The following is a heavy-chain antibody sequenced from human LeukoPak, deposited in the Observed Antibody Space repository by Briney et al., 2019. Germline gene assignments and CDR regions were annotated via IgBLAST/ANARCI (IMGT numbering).Heavy chain of an antibody. CDR3: ARGGLLRYFDWSKIDNWFDP. D-gene: IGHD3-9*01. J-gene: IGHJ5*02. CDR1: GYTFTSYG. CDR2: ISGYNGNT. Sequence: ASVKVSCKASGYTFTSYGISWVRQAPGKGLEWMGWISGYNGNTNYAQKLQGRVTMTTDTSTSTVYMELRSLRSDDTAVYYCARGGLLRYFDWSKIDNWFDPWGQGTLVTVSS. V-gene: IGHV1-18*01.